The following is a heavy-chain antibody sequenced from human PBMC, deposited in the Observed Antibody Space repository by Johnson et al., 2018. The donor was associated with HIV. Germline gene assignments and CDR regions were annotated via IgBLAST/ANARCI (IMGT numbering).Heavy chain of an antibody. CDR3: AKDRILSGYGPGAFDI. CDR2: ISYDGSNK. D-gene: IGHD5-12*01. Sequence: VQLVESGGGVVRPGGSLRLSCAASGFTFSSYAMHWVRQAPGKGLEWVAVISYDGSNKYYADSVKGRFTISRDNSKNTLYLQMNSLRAEDTAVYYCAKDRILSGYGPGAFDIWGQGTMVTVSS. CDR1: GFTFSSYA. J-gene: IGHJ3*02. V-gene: IGHV3-30-3*01.